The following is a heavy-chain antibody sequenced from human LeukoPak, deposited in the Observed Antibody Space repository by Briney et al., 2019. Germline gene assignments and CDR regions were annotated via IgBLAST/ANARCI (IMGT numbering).Heavy chain of an antibody. CDR2: IYPGDSDT. V-gene: IGHV5-51*01. CDR1: GYSFTSYW. D-gene: IGHD3-22*01. Sequence: KTGESLKISCKGSGYSFTSYWIGWVRQMPGKGLEWMGIIYPGDSDTRYSPSFQGQVTISADKSISTAYLQWSSLKASDTAMYYCARHRRYYDSSEDAFDIWGQGTMVTVSS. CDR3: ARHRRYYDSSEDAFDI. J-gene: IGHJ3*02.